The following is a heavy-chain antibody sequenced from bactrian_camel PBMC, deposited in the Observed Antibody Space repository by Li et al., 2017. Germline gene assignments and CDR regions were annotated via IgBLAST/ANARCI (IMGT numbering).Heavy chain of an antibody. V-gene: IGHV3S55*01. D-gene: IGHD1*01. CDR1: EMPYGTYC. CDR2: IDRNGVT. Sequence: QVQLVESGRGSVQAGGSLRLSCDVSEMPYGTYCTGWFRQAPGKEREGIAVIDRNGVTTYADSVNGRFTISRDNDKGTLYLQMNNLKPEDTAMYYCAADFRRRRAPRLTDVLELAYKGLGTQVTVS. J-gene: IGHJ4*01.